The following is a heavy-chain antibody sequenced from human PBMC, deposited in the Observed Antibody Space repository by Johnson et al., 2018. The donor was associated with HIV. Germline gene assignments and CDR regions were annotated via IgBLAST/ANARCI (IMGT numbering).Heavy chain of an antibody. D-gene: IGHD6-19*01. CDR1: GFTFSSHA. V-gene: IGHV3-30*02. CDR2: IRYDGSNK. CDR3: AKKQWPEDDAFDI. Sequence: QVQLVESGGGVVQPGRSLRLSCAASGFTFSSHAMHWVRQAPGKGLEWAAFIRYDGSNKYYADSVKGRFTISRDNSKNTLYLQMNSLRAEDTAVYYCAKKQWPEDDAFDIWGQGTMVTVSS. J-gene: IGHJ3*02.